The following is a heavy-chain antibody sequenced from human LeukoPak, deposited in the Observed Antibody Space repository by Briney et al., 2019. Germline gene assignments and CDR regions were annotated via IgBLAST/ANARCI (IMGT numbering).Heavy chain of an antibody. CDR3: ARYGGYGHY. CDR1: GGSISSYY. Sequence: PSETLSLTCTVSGGSISSYYWSWIRQPPGEGLEWIGYIYYSGSTNYNPSLKSRVTISVDTSKNQFSLKLSSVTAADTAVYYCARYGGYGHYWSQGTLVTVSS. J-gene: IGHJ4*02. V-gene: IGHV4-59*01. D-gene: IGHD5-12*01. CDR2: IYYSGST.